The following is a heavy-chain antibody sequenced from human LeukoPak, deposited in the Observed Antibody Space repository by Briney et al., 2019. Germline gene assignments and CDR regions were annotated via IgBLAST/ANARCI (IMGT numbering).Heavy chain of an antibody. J-gene: IGHJ4*02. CDR2: IYYSGST. V-gene: IGHV4-39*07. D-gene: IGHD6-19*01. CDR1: GGSISSSSYY. CDR3: ARGSGSGWYYFDY. Sequence: SETLSLTCTVSGGSISSSSYYWGWIRQPPGKGLEWIGSIYYSGSTYYNPSLKSRVTISVDTSKNQFSLKLSSVTAADTAVYYCARGSGSGWYYFDYWGQGTLVTVSS.